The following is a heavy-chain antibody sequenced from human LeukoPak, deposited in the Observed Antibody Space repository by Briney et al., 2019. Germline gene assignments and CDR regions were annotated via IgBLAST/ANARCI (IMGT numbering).Heavy chain of an antibody. CDR1: GGSLSSYY. D-gene: IGHD3-10*01. Sequence: SETLSLTCTVSGGSLSSYYWSWIRQPPGKGLEWIGYIYYSGSTNYNPSLKSRVTISVDTSKNQFSLKLSSVTAADTAVYYCARELTEYYYGSGSYYRDYYYYYYMDVWGKGTTVTVSS. J-gene: IGHJ6*03. CDR2: IYYSGST. V-gene: IGHV4-59*01. CDR3: ARELTEYYYGSGSYYRDYYYYYYMDV.